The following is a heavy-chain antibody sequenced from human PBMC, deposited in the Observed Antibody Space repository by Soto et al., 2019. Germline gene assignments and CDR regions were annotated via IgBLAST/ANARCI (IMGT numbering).Heavy chain of an antibody. D-gene: IGHD3-16*02. CDR3: ARDYPLHPPVSAYYYGMDV. J-gene: IGHJ6*02. V-gene: IGHV1-2*04. CDR1: GYTFTGYY. CDR2: INPNSGGT. Sequence: QVQLVQSGAEVKKPGASVKVSCKASGYTFTGYYMHWVRQAPGQGLEWMGWINPNSGGTNYAQKXXGWGTMTRDTXXSXAXXELSRLRSDDTAVYYCARDYPLHPPVSAYYYGMDVWGQGTTVTVSS.